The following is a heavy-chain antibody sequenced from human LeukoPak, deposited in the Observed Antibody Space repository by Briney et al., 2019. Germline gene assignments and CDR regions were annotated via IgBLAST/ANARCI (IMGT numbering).Heavy chain of an antibody. CDR3: ARGGSYYIY. J-gene: IGHJ4*02. CDR2: INQDGSEK. Sequence: PGGSLRLSCAASGFTFSSYRMGWVRQAPGKGLEWVANINQDGSEKDYVDSVKGRFTISRDNAKNSHYLQMNSLRAEDTAVYYCARGGSYYIYWGQGTLVTVSS. CDR1: GFTFSSYR. D-gene: IGHD1-26*01. V-gene: IGHV3-7*01.